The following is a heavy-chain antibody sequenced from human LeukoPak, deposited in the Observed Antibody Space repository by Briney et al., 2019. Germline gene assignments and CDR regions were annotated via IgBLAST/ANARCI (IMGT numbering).Heavy chain of an antibody. J-gene: IGHJ4*02. CDR3: ARGLSTVLLHTLAGISDQPDLDF. D-gene: IGHD6-19*01. CDR1: GYTFTRYD. Sequence: ASVKVSCKASGYTFTRYDVKWVRQAPGQGLEYMGWLNPDTGKTGYVQKFQDRLTMTSDNSITTAFMELTGLRSDDTAVYYCARGLSTVLLHTLAGISDQPDLDFWGQGTLVTVSS. CDR2: LNPDTGKT. V-gene: IGHV1-8*01.